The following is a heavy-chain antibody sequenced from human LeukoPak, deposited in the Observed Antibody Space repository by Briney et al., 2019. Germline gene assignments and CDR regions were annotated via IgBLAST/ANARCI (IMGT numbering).Heavy chain of an antibody. Sequence: SETLSLTCTVSGGSISSYYWSWIRQPPGKGLEWIGYIYYSGSTNYNPSPKSRVTISVDTSKNQFSLKLSSVTAADTAVYYCARHGDNLNYAPGTYYFDYWGQGTLVTVSS. CDR1: GGSISSYY. CDR2: IYYSGST. V-gene: IGHV4-59*08. D-gene: IGHD2-21*01. J-gene: IGHJ4*02. CDR3: ARHGDNLNYAPGTYYFDY.